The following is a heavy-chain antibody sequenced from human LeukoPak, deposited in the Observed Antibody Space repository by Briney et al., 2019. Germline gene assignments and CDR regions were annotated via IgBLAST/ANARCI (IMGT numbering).Heavy chain of an antibody. CDR2: IYTSGST. CDR1: GGSIGSYY. Sequence: SETLSLTCTVSGGSIGSYYWSWIRQPAGKGLEWIGRIYTSGSTNYNPSLKSRVTMSVDTSKNQFSLKLSSVTAADTAVYYCAREDYYDSSGYFDYWGQGTLVTVSS. J-gene: IGHJ4*02. CDR3: AREDYYDSSGYFDY. V-gene: IGHV4-4*07. D-gene: IGHD3-22*01.